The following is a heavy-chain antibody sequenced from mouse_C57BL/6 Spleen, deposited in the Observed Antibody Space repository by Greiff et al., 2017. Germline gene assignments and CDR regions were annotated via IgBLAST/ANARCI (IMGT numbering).Heavy chain of an antibody. CDR3: ARSAAQAAWFAY. CDR1: GYTFTSYW. Sequence: VQLQQPGAELVKPGASVKMSCTASGYTFTSYWITWVKQRPGQGLEWIGDIYPGSGSTNYNEKFKSKATLTVDTSSSTASMQLSSLTSEDSAVYYCARSAAQAAWFAYWGQGTLVTVSA. CDR2: IYPGSGST. D-gene: IGHD3-2*02. J-gene: IGHJ3*01. V-gene: IGHV1-55*01.